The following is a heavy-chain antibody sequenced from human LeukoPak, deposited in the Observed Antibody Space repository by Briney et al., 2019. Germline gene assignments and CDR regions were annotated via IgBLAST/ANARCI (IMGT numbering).Heavy chain of an antibody. CDR3: AKGYGWEASYYYYYMDV. CDR2: IYSDNT. V-gene: IGHV3-66*03. Sequence: PGGSLRLSCTVSGFTVSSNSMSWVRQAPGKGLEWVSFIYSDNTRYSDSVKGRFTISRDNSKNTLYLQMNSLRAEDTAVYYCAKGYGWEASYYYYYMDVWGKGTTVTISS. CDR1: GFTVSSNS. D-gene: IGHD1-26*01. J-gene: IGHJ6*03.